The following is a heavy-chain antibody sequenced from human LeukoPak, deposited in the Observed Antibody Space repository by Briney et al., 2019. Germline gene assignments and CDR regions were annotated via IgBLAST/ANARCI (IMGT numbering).Heavy chain of an antibody. CDR2: ISGSGGST. D-gene: IGHD3-16*02. V-gene: IGHV3-23*01. CDR3: ALNGREVPSGAFDI. J-gene: IGHJ3*02. CDR1: GFTFSNYA. Sequence: GGSLRLSCAASGFTFSNYAMSWVRQAPGKGLEWVSAISGSGGSTYYADSVKGRFTISRDNSKNTLYLQMNSLRAEDTAVYYCALNGREVPSGAFDIWGQGTMVAVSS.